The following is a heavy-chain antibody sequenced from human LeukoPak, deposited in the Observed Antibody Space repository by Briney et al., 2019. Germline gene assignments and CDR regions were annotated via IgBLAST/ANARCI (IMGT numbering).Heavy chain of an antibody. Sequence: GGSLRLSCAASGFTFSSYAMSWVRQAPGKGLEWVSAISGSGGSTYYADSVKGRFTISRDNSKNTLYLQMNSLRAEDTAVYYCAKDQRVYYGSGSSFDYWGQGTLVTVSS. CDR1: GFTFSSYA. V-gene: IGHV3-23*01. CDR3: AKDQRVYYGSGSSFDY. J-gene: IGHJ4*02. D-gene: IGHD3-10*01. CDR2: ISGSGGST.